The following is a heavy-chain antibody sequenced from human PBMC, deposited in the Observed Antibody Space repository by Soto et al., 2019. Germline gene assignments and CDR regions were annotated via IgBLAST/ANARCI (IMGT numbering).Heavy chain of an antibody. V-gene: IGHV1-69*13. D-gene: IGHD3-22*01. J-gene: IGHJ4*02. CDR2: IIPIFGTA. Sequence: SVKVSCKASGGSFSSYAISWARQAPGQGLEWMGGIIPIFGTANYAQKFQGRVTITADESTSTAYMELSSLRSEDTAVYYCASALDPCYYDSSGYKYYFDSWGQGTLVTVSS. CDR1: GGSFSSYA. CDR3: ASALDPCYYDSSGYKYYFDS.